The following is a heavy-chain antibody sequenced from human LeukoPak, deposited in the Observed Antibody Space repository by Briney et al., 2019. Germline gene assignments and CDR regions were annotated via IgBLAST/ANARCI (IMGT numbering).Heavy chain of an antibody. CDR2: ISSRSTYV. CDR3: AKDMGSSGYSHFDY. V-gene: IGHV3-21*04. J-gene: IGHJ4*02. CDR1: GFTFSSYT. D-gene: IGHD3-22*01. Sequence: GGSLRLSCAASGFTFSSYTMNWVRQAPGKGLEWVSSISSRSTYVQYADSVKGRFTISRDNAKNSLYLQMNSLRAEDMALYYCAKDMGSSGYSHFDYWGQGTLVTVSS.